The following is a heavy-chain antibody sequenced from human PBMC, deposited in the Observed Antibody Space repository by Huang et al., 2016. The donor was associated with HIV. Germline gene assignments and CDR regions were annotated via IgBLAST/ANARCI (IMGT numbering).Heavy chain of an antibody. D-gene: IGHD6-6*01. J-gene: IGHJ4*02. CDR3: ARDWSFGSSTSPAD. CDR1: GYTFTDSN. Sequence: QVQLVHSGAEVKNPGASVRVSCKASGYTFTDSNIHWVRQAPGQGLEWMGWINPKRGGTIDAQRFQGRVTMTRDTTISTVRMDLRRIQSDDAAVYFCARDWSFGSSTSPADWGQGTLVTVSS. V-gene: IGHV1-2*02. CDR2: INPKRGGT.